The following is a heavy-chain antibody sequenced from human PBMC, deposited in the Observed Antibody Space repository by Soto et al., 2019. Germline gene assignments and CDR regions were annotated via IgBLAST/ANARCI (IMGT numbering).Heavy chain of an antibody. CDR2: IKQDGSEK. D-gene: IGHD2-15*01. CDR1: GFTFSSYW. Sequence: EVQLVESGGGLVQPGGSLRLSCAASGFTFSSYWMSWVRQAPGKGLEWVANIKQDGSEKYYVDSVKGRFTISRDNAKNSRYLQMNSLRAEDTAVYYCAKRYCSGGSCYHRHFDYWGQGTLVTVSS. V-gene: IGHV3-7*01. J-gene: IGHJ4*02. CDR3: AKRYCSGGSCYHRHFDY.